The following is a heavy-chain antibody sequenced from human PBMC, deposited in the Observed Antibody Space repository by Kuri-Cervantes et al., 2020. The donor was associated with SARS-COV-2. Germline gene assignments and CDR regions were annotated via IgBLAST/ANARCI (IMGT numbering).Heavy chain of an antibody. J-gene: IGHJ4*02. Sequence: SETLSLTCAVYGGSFSGYYWNWIRQPPGKGLEWIGEINHTGSSNYNPSLKSRVTMSVDTSKNQFSLKLKSVTAADTAVYFCARVPSAGPVAGGVDYWGQGTLVTVSS. D-gene: IGHD6-19*01. V-gene: IGHV4-34*01. CDR1: GGSFSGYY. CDR3: ARVPSAGPVAGGVDY. CDR2: INHTGSS.